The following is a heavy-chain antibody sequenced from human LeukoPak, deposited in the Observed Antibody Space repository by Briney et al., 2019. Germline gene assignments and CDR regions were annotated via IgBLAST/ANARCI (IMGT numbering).Heavy chain of an antibody. CDR1: GFTFSSSA. CDR2: IGTSGDRT. CDR3: ARDRPYFDY. V-gene: IGHV3-23*01. J-gene: IGHJ4*02. Sequence: GGSLRLSSSASGFTFSSSAMSWVRQAPGKGLEWVSAIGTSGDRTFYADSVKGRFTISRDNSKNTLYLQMNSLRAEDTAVYYCARDRPYFDYWGQGTLVTVSS.